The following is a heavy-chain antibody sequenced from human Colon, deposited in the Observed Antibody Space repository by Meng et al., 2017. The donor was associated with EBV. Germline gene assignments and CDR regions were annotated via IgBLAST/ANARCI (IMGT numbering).Heavy chain of an antibody. CDR1: VVSISSNIR. J-gene: IGHJ4*02. V-gene: IGHV4-4*02. CDR3: ARGKQDAWELLAY. D-gene: IGHD1-26*01. Sequence: QVQLKGPGPGLLKPSGPLSLTSGVPVVSISSNIRWTWVRQPPGKGLEWIGDIDDSGSTNYNPSLNSRISISLDKSKNHFSLKVNSVTAADTAVYYCARGKQDAWELLAYWGQGALVTVSS. CDR2: IDDSGST.